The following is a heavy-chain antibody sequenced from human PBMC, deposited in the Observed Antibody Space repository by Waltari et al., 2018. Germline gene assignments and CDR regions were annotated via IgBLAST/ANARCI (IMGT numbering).Heavy chain of an antibody. V-gene: IGHV1-18*04. CDR1: GYIFTNYA. D-gene: IGHD2-2*01. J-gene: IGHJ5*02. Sequence: QVQLVQSGAEVKKPGASLKVSCKASGYIFTNYAFSWVRQAPGQGLEWRGGSSGNNGHTNLAQQRLGRLTMAKDTSTNTVYMELSRLTSDDTAVYYCAKDRHQLIEEGFLLALDPWGQGTLVTVSS. CDR2: SSGNNGHT. CDR3: AKDRHQLIEEGFLLALDP.